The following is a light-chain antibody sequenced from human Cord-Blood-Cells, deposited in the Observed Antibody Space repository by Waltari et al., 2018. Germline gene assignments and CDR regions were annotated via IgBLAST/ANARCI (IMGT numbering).Light chain of an antibody. J-gene: IGLJ1*01. V-gene: IGLV2-11*01. CDR2: DVS. CDR1: SSDGGGDNH. CDR3: CSYAGSYTFDV. Sequence: QSALTQPRSVSGSPGQSVTISCPGPSSDGGGDNHFSWYQQHPGKAPKLMIYDVSKRPSGVPDRFSGSKSGNTASLTISGLQAEDEADYYCCSYAGSYTFDVFGTGTKVTVL.